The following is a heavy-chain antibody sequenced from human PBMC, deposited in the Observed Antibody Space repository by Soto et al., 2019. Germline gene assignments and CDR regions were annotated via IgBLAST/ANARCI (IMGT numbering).Heavy chain of an antibody. J-gene: IGHJ5*02. D-gene: IGHD3-10*01. V-gene: IGHV4-31*03. CDR3: AREPRRGYNWFDP. Sequence: PSETLSLTCTVSGGSISSGGYYWSWIRQQPGKGGEGVGDIYYSGSTYYNPSLKRRVTISVDTSKNQFSLKLSSVTAADRAVYYCAREPRRGYNWFDPWGQGTLVTVSS. CDR2: IYYSGST. CDR1: GGSISSGGYY.